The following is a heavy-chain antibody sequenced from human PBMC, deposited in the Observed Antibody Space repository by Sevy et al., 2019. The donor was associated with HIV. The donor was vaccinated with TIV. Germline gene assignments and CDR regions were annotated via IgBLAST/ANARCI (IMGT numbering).Heavy chain of an antibody. V-gene: IGHV3-7*03. Sequence: GGSLRLSCAASGFTFSRYWMTWVRQAPGKGLEWVANIKVDGSEKYYVDSVKGRFTISGDNAKNSLYLQMNSLRVEDTALYYCARDCSSTTCLWGLDVWGQGTTVTVSS. CDR1: GFTFSRYW. CDR3: ARDCSSTTCLWGLDV. J-gene: IGHJ6*02. CDR2: IKVDGSEK. D-gene: IGHD2-2*01.